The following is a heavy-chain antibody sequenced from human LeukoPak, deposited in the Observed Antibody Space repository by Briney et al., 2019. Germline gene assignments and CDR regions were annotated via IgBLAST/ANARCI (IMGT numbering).Heavy chain of an antibody. CDR2: ISSSSSYL. V-gene: IGHV3-21*01. D-gene: IGHD5-18*01. CDR3: ARDRGYSYGYDLDY. CDR1: GFTFSSYS. J-gene: IGHJ4*02. Sequence: GGSLRLSCAASGFTFSSYSMNWVRQAPGKGLEWVSSISSSSSYLYYADSVKGRFTISRDNAKNSLYLQMNSLRAEDTAVYYCARDRGYSYGYDLDYWGQGTLVTVFS.